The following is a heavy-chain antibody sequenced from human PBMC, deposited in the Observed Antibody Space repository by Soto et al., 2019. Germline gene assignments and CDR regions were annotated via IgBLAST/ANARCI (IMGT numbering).Heavy chain of an antibody. J-gene: IGHJ4*02. CDR3: AREEALLGRAYYESSGFHH. CDR2: ISYDGSNK. D-gene: IGHD3-22*01. Sequence: QVQLVESGGGVVQPGRSLRLSCAASGFTFCNYPMHWVRQAPGKGLEWVAVISYDGSNKHNADSVKGRFTMSRDNSKNTVYLQMNSLRAEDTAVYYCAREEALLGRAYYESSGFHHWGQGTLVTVSS. V-gene: IGHV3-30-3*01. CDR1: GFTFCNYP.